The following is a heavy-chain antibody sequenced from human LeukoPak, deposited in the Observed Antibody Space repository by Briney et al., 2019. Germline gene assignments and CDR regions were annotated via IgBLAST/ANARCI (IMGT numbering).Heavy chain of an antibody. D-gene: IGHD5-18*01. Sequence: GGSLRLSCAASGFTFSSYAMSWVRQAPGKGLEWVSAISGSGGSTYYADSVKGRFTISRDNSKNTLYLQMNSLRAEDTAVYYCEGTAMVYRYVYWGQGTLVTVSS. J-gene: IGHJ4*02. V-gene: IGHV3-23*01. CDR1: GFTFSSYA. CDR2: ISGSGGST. CDR3: EGTAMVYRYVY.